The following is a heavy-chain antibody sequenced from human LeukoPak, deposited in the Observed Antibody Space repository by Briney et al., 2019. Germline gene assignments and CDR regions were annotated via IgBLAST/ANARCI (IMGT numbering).Heavy chain of an antibody. CDR3: ARVPQLGYFDY. D-gene: IGHD3-10*01. CDR1: GFTFSSYA. V-gene: IGHV3-21*01. Sequence: GESLRLSCSASGFTFSSYAMHWVRQAPGKGLEWVSSISSSSSYIYYADSVKGRFTISRDNAKNSLYLQMNSLRAEDTAVYYCARVPQLGYFDYWGQGTLVTVSS. CDR2: ISSSSSYI. J-gene: IGHJ4*02.